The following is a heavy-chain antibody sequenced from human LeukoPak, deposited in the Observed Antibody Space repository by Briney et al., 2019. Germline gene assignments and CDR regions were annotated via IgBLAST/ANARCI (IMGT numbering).Heavy chain of an antibody. D-gene: IGHD4-17*01. Sequence: GGPLRLSCAASGFTVSSNYMSWVRQAPGKGLEWVSVIYSGGSTYYADSVKGRFTISRDNSKNTLYLQMNSLRAEDTAVYYCARDGAFYGDYGGYYYYYGMDVWGQGTTVTVSS. CDR1: GFTVSSNY. CDR3: ARDGAFYGDYGGYYYYYGMDV. CDR2: IYSGGST. J-gene: IGHJ6*02. V-gene: IGHV3-66*01.